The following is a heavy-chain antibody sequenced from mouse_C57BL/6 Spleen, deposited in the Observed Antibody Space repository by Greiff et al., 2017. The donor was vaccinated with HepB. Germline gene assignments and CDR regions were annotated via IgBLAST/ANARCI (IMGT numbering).Heavy chain of an antibody. J-gene: IGHJ3*01. V-gene: IGHV1-15*01. CDR1: GYTFTDYE. CDR2: IDPETGGT. CDR3: TRRGNGYFFAY. Sequence: QVHVKQSGAELVRPGASVTLSCKASGYTFTDYEMHWVKQTPVHGLEWIGAIDPETGGTAYNQKFKGKAILTADKSSSTAYMELRSLTSEDSAVYYCTRRGNGYFFAYWGQGTLVTVSA. D-gene: IGHD2-3*01.